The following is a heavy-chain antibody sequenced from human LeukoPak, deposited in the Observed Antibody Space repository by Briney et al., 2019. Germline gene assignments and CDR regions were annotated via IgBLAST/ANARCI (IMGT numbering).Heavy chain of an antibody. CDR1: GFTFSSYS. CDR3: ARAGATGGSGNY. V-gene: IGHV3-21*01. Sequence: GGSLRLSCAASGFTFSSYSMNWVRQAPGKGLEWVSSISSSSSYIYYADSVKGRFTISRDNAKNSLYLQMNSLRAEDTAVYYCARAGATGGSGNYWGQGTLVTVSS. J-gene: IGHJ4*02. D-gene: IGHD1-26*01. CDR2: ISSSSSYI.